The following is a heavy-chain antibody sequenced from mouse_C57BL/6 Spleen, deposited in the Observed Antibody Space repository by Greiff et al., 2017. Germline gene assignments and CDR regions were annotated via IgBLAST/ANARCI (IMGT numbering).Heavy chain of an antibody. CDR1: GYTFTEYT. J-gene: IGHJ1*03. CDR3: ARHETAGYPTDWYFDV. D-gene: IGHD1-1*01. Sequence: QVQLKESGAELVKPGASVKLSCKASGYTFTEYTIHWVKQRSGQGLEWIGWFYPGSGSIKYNEKFKDKATLTADKSSSTVYMELSRLTSEDSAVYFCARHETAGYPTDWYFDVWGTGTTVTVSS. CDR2: FYPGSGSI. V-gene: IGHV1-62-2*01.